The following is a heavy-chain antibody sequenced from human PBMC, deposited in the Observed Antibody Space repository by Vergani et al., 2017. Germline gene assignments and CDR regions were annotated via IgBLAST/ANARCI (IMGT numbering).Heavy chain of an antibody. CDR3: AKSTHRDIRFLEWLLYPFDY. CDR1: GFTFSSYA. Sequence: EVQLLESGGGLVHPGGSLRLSCAASGFTFSSYAMSWVRQAPGKGLEWVSAISGSGGSTYYAGSVKGRFTISRDNSKNTLYLQMNSLRAEDTAVYYCAKSTHRDIRFLEWLLYPFDYWGQGTLVTVSS. J-gene: IGHJ4*02. CDR2: ISGSGGST. D-gene: IGHD3-3*01. V-gene: IGHV3-23*01.